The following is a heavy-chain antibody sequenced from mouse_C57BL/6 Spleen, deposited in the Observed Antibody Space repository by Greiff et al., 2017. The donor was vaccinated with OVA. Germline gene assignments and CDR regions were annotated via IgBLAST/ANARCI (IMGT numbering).Heavy chain of an antibody. Sequence: EVNVVESGGGLVQPGGSLSLSCAASGFTFTDYYMSWVRQPPGKALEWLGFIRNKANGYTTEYSASVKGRFTISRDNSQSILYLQMNALRAEDSATYYCASPHLTGSLYWYFDVWGTGTTVTVSS. CDR3: ASPHLTGSLYWYFDV. D-gene: IGHD4-1*01. CDR1: GFTFTDYY. V-gene: IGHV7-3*01. CDR2: IRNKANGYTT. J-gene: IGHJ1*03.